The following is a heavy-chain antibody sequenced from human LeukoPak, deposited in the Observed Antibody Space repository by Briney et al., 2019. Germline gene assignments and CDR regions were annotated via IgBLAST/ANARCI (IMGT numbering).Heavy chain of an antibody. V-gene: IGHV3-48*01. Sequence: GGSLRLSCAASGFTFSSYSMNWVRQAPGKGLEWVSYISSSSSTIYCADSVKGRFTISRDNAKNSLYLQMNGLRAEDTAVYYCARVFSLAAFNYWGQGTLVTVSS. D-gene: IGHD2-15*01. CDR2: ISSSSSTI. CDR1: GFTFSSYS. CDR3: ARVFSLAAFNY. J-gene: IGHJ4*02.